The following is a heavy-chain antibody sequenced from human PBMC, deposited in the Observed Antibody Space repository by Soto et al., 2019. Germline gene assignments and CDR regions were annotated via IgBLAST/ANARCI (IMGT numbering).Heavy chain of an antibody. Sequence: PGGSLRLSCAASGFTFSSYGMHWVRQAPGKGLECLSGISGSGDATHYADSVKGRFTISRDNSKNTAYLEMRRLRVEDTALYYCAKEVTSCCYHGFDLWGQGTLVTVSS. J-gene: IGHJ4*02. CDR2: ISGSGDAT. D-gene: IGHD3-16*02. V-gene: IGHV3-23*01. CDR3: AKEVTSCCYHGFDL. CDR1: GFTFSSYG.